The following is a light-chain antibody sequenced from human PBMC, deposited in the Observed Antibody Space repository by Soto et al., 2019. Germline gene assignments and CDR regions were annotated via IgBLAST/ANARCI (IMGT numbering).Light chain of an antibody. Sequence: ELVMTHSPATLSVSXVERTPLSXXASQSVSTNLAWYQQKPGQAPRLLIYGASTRATGIPARFSGSGSGTEFSLTINSLQSEDVAVYYCQQYNNWPLTFGGGTKVDIK. CDR2: GAS. V-gene: IGKV3-15*01. CDR3: QQYNNWPLT. CDR1: QSVSTN. J-gene: IGKJ4*01.